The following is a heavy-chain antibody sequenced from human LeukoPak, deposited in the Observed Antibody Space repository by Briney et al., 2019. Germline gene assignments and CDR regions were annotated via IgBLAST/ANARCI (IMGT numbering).Heavy chain of an antibody. J-gene: IGHJ3*02. CDR2: MNPKTGNT. CDR1: GYTFANFD. D-gene: IGHD4-11*01. CDR3: VRIDYSNAFDI. V-gene: IGHV1-8*01. Sequence: ASVKVSCKASGYTFANFDINWVRQATGQGLEWMGWMNPKTGNTGSAQKLQGRVTITGNTSISTAYMELSSLRSEDTAVYYCVRIDYSNAFDIWGQGTMVTVSS.